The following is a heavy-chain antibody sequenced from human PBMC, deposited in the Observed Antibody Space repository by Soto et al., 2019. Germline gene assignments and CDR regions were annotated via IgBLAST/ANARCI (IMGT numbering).Heavy chain of an antibody. D-gene: IGHD3-16*02. Sequence: QVQLVESGGGVVQPGRSLRLSCAASGFTFSSYGMHWVRQAPGKGLEGVAGISYDGSNKYYADSVKGRFTISRDNSKNTRYLQMNSRRAEDTAGYYWAKGGGIVYYGMDGGGQGTTVTVSS. CDR2: ISYDGSNK. J-gene: IGHJ6*02. V-gene: IGHV3-30*18. CDR3: AKGGGIVYYGMDG. CDR1: GFTFSSYG.